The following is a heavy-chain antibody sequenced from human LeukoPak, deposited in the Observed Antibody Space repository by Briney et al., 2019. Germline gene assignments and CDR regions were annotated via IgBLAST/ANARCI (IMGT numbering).Heavy chain of an antibody. CDR1: GFTVSSNY. CDR2: IYSGGST. D-gene: IGHD7-27*01. CDR3: AKILTGEGPGDDY. Sequence: PGGSLRLSCAASGFTVSSNYMSWVRQAPGRGLEWVSVIYSGGSTYCADSVKGRFTISRDNSKNTLYLQMNSLRAEDTAVYYCAKILTGEGPGDDYWGQGTLVTVSS. V-gene: IGHV3-53*01. J-gene: IGHJ4*02.